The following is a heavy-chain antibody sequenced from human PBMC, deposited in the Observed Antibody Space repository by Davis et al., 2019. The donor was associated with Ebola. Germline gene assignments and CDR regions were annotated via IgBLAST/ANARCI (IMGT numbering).Heavy chain of an antibody. Sequence: MPADPLSLPCTLPSGSISSSTYYWGWIRQPPGKGWAWIGTIFYSGSTYYNPSLKSRVTMSVDTSKNQFSQNLSSVTAADTAVYYCAREETRGSIAVWFDPWGQGTLVTVSS. CDR3: AREETRGSIAVWFDP. D-gene: IGHD2-21*01. CDR2: IFYSGST. J-gene: IGHJ5*02. CDR1: SGSISSSTYY. V-gene: IGHV4-39*02.